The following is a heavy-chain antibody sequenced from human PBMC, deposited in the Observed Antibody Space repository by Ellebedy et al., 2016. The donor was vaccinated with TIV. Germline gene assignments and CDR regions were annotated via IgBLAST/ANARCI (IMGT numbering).Heavy chain of an antibody. CDR3: ARGQGIVVVPAAIRPYYYGMDV. CDR1: GGSFSGYY. J-gene: IGHJ6*02. CDR2: INHSGST. V-gene: IGHV4-34*01. D-gene: IGHD2-2*01. Sequence: SETLSLTXAVYGGSFSGYYWSWIRQPPGKGLEWIGEINHSGSTNYNPSLKSRVTISVDTSKNQFSLKLSSVTAADTAVYYCARGQGIVVVPAAIRPYYYGMDVWGQGTTVTVSS.